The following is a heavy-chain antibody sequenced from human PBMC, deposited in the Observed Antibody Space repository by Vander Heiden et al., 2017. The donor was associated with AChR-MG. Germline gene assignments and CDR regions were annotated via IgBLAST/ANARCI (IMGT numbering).Heavy chain of an antibody. J-gene: IGHJ4*02. CDR2: VYWDDDK. V-gene: IGHV2-5*02. CDR3: AHIVGGGNSGYFDY. CDR1: GFSLTTREVG. D-gene: IGHD2-21*02. Sequence: QITLKESGPTLVKPTQTLTLTCSFSGFSLTTREVGVGWTRQPPGKALEWLALVYWDDDKRYSPSLTGRLTITKDTSKNQVVLTVTNMDPVDTATYYCAHIVGGGNSGYFDYWDQGTLVTVSS.